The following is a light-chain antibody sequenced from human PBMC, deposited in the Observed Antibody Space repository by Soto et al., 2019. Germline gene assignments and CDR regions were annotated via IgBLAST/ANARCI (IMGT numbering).Light chain of an antibody. V-gene: IGLV1-47*01. CDR1: TSNIGRNY. CDR2: RNN. J-gene: IGLJ2*01. Sequence: QSVLSQPPSASGTPGQRVSISCSVRTSNIGRNYVYWYQQVPGAAPKLLIYRNNQRPSGVPDAISGSKSGTSASLDISGLRSEDEADYYCAAWDDTLRAVVFGGGTQLTLL. CDR3: AAWDDTLRAVV.